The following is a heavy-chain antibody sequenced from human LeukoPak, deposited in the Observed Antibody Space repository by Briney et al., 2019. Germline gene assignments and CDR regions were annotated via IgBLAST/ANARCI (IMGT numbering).Heavy chain of an antibody. CDR1: GINFGASF. CDR3: AREGHSSGFAPAFDT. CDR2: LSFDESS. Sequence: GTSLRLSCATSGINFGASFMHWIRQAPGKGLEWVAGLSFDESSYYGGSVEGRFIISGDNSKRTLYLQMNSLKVEDTALYYCAREGHSSGFAPAFDTWGQGTMVTVSS. J-gene: IGHJ3*02. D-gene: IGHD6-19*01. V-gene: IGHV3-30*04.